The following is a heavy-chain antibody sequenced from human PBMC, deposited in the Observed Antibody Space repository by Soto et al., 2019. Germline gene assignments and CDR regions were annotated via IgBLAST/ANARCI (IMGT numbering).Heavy chain of an antibody. CDR2: ISAYNGNT. J-gene: IGHJ4*02. Sequence: EASVKVSCQASGYTFTSYGISGVRQAPGQGLEWMGWISAYNGNTNYAQKLQGRVTMTTDTSTSTAYMELRSLRSDDTAVYYCARDATEQWLAPDYWGQGTLVTVSS. V-gene: IGHV1-18*04. CDR1: GYTFTSYG. D-gene: IGHD6-19*01. CDR3: ARDATEQWLAPDY.